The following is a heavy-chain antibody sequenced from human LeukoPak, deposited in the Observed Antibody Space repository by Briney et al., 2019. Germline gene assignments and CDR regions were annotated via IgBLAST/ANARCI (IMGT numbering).Heavy chain of an antibody. CDR3: ARDDPHGDYAFDP. Sequence: SETLSLTCTVSGGSISSYYWSWIRQPPGKGLEWIGYIYYSGSTNYNPSLKSRVTISVDTSKNQFSLKLSSVTATDTAVYYCARDDPHGDYAFDPWGQGTLVTVSS. CDR1: GGSISSYY. D-gene: IGHD4-17*01. J-gene: IGHJ5*02. V-gene: IGHV4-59*01. CDR2: IYYSGST.